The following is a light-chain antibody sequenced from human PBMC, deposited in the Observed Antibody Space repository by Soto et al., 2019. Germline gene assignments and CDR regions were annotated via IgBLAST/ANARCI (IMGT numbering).Light chain of an antibody. CDR3: QSYDSSLSALYV. J-gene: IGLJ1*01. CDR2: GNS. V-gene: IGLV1-40*01. Sequence: QSVLTQPPSVSGAPGQRVTISCTGSSSNIGAGYDVHWYQQLPGTAPKLLIYGNSNRPSGVPDRFSGSKSGTSASLAITALQAEDEVDYYCQSYDSSLSALYVFASGTKLTVL. CDR1: SSNIGAGYD.